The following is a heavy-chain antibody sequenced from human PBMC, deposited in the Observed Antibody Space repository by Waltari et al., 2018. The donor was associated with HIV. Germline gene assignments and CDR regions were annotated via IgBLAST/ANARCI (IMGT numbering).Heavy chain of an antibody. CDR2: IWYNGSNT. CDR1: GFTFSSYG. Sequence: QVQLVESGGGVVQPGRSLRLSCAASGFTFSSYGMHWVRQAPGKGLEWVAIIWYNGSNTYNADSVKGRFTIPRENSKNTQYLQINSLRAEDTAGYYCARPVNDYGDFDAVDIWGQGTMVTVSS. J-gene: IGHJ3*02. D-gene: IGHD4-17*01. V-gene: IGHV3-33*01. CDR3: ARPVNDYGDFDAVDI.